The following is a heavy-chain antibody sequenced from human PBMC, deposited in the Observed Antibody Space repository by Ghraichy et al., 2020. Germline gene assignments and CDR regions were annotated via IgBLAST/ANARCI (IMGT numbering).Heavy chain of an antibody. J-gene: IGHJ6*03. CDR3: ARARYCSGGTCLSYYYYSYMDV. CDR2: MSYDGSNK. CDR1: GFTFSSYA. Sequence: GESLNISCAASGFTFSSYAMHWVRQAPGKGLEWVAVMSYDGSNKYYADSVKGRFTISRDNSKNTLYLQMNSLRGEDTAVYYCARARYCSGGTCLSYYYYSYMDVWGKGTSVTVSS. D-gene: IGHD2-15*01. V-gene: IGHV3-30-3*01.